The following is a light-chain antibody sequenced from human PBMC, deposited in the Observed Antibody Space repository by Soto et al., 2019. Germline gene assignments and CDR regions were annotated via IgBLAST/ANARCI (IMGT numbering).Light chain of an antibody. CDR2: EVT. CDR1: SSDVGGYNY. CDR3: CSYAGTNRPL. Sequence: QSALSQPPSASGSPGQSVTISCTGTSSDVGGYNYVSWYQQHPGKAPKLIIYEVTTRSSGVPDRFSGSKSGSTASLTVSGLQAEDEADYYCCSYAGTNRPLFGGGTKLTVL. V-gene: IGLV2-8*01. J-gene: IGLJ3*02.